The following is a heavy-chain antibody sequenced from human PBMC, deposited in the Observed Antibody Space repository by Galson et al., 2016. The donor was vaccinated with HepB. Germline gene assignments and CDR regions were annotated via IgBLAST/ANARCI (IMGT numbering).Heavy chain of an antibody. D-gene: IGHD3-3*01. CDR1: GFTFSDYA. J-gene: IGHJ6*02. Sequence: SLRLSCAASGFTFSDYAVHWVRQAPGKGLEWVAVASYDGTVKYYADFVKGRFTISRDNSKSTLYLQMNSLRAEDTAVYYCARDVKSRSLFGLIITPSYGMDVWGQGTTVTVSS. CDR2: ASYDGTVK. V-gene: IGHV3-30-3*01. CDR3: ARDVKSRSLFGLIITPSYGMDV.